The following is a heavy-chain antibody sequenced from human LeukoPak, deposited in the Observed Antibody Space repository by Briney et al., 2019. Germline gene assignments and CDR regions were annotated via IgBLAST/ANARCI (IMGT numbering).Heavy chain of an antibody. J-gene: IGHJ4*02. D-gene: IGHD5-18*01. CDR2: IYHSGST. CDR1: GGSISSGGYS. Sequence: SQTLSLTCAVSGGSISSGGYSWSWIRQPPGKGLEWIGYIYHSGSTYYNPSHKSRVTISVDRSKNQFSLKLSSVTAADTAVYYCARGVGIQRYYFDYWGQGTLVTVSS. CDR3: ARGVGIQRYYFDY. V-gene: IGHV4-30-2*01.